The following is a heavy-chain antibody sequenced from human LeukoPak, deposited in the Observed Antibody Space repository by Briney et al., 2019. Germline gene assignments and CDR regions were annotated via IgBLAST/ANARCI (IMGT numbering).Heavy chain of an antibody. J-gene: IGHJ4*02. CDR3: ARSYDSSASGFDY. Sequence: SETLSLTCTVSGGSISSDAYYWSWVRQHPGKGLEWIGYIYYSGSTYYNPSLKSRVTISGDTSKNHFSLTLSSVTAADTAVYYCARSYDSSASGFDYWGQGTLVTVSP. CDR2: IYYSGST. CDR1: GGSISSDAYY. V-gene: IGHV4-31*03. D-gene: IGHD3-22*01.